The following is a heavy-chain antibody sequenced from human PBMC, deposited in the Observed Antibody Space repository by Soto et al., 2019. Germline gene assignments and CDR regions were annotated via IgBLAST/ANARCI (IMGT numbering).Heavy chain of an antibody. CDR3: AKDGVVVVAATRRPYGMDV. CDR1: GFTFSSYA. Sequence: GGSLRLSCAASGFTFSSYAMSWVRQAPGKGLEWVSAISGSGGSTYYADSVKGRLTISRDNSKNTLYLQMNSLRAEDTAVYYCAKDGVVVVAATRRPYGMDVWGQGTTVTVSS. V-gene: IGHV3-23*01. CDR2: ISGSGGST. D-gene: IGHD2-15*01. J-gene: IGHJ6*02.